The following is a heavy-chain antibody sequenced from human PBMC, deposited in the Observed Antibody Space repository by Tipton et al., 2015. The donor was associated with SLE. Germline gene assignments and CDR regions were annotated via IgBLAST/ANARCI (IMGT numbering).Heavy chain of an antibody. CDR1: GGFFSDYS. CDR2: INHGGST. D-gene: IGHD2-2*01. V-gene: IGHV4-34*01. J-gene: IGHJ4*02. Sequence: TLSLTCAVYGGFFSDYSWSWIRQPPGKGLVWIGEINHGGSTNYNPSLKSRVTISADTSMNQFSLNLKSITAADTAVYYCARGQFQLLPFDFWGQGTLVTVSS. CDR3: ARGQFQLLPFDF.